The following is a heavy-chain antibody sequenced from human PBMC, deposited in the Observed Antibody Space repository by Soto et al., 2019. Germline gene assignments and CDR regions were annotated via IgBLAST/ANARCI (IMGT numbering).Heavy chain of an antibody. D-gene: IGHD1-1*01. V-gene: IGHV1-18*04. CDR2: ISAYNGNT. CDR3: ARDLSSENDDY. J-gene: IGHJ4*02. Sequence: ASVKISGKASGYTFTIYGISWVLQSPGQGLEWMGWISAYNGNTNYAQKLQGRVTMTTDTSTSTAYMELRSLRSDDTAVYYCARDLSSENDDYWGQGTLVTVSS. CDR1: GYTFTIYG.